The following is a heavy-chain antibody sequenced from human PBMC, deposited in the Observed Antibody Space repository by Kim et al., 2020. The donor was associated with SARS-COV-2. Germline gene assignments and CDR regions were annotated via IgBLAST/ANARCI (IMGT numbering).Heavy chain of an antibody. V-gene: IGHV3-21*01. CDR2: ISSSSSYI. CDR1: GFTFSSYS. CDR3: ARAGAGDYYDSSGAVFDY. D-gene: IGHD3-22*01. Sequence: GGSLRLSCAASGFTFSSYSMNWVRQAPGKGLEWVSSISSSSSYIYYADSVKGRFTISRDNAKNSLYLQMNSLRAEDTAVYYCARAGAGDYYDSSGAVFDYWGQGTLVTVSS. J-gene: IGHJ4*02.